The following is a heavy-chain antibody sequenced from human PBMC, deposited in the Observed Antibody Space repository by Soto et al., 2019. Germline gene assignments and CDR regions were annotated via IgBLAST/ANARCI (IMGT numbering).Heavy chain of an antibody. J-gene: IGHJ4*02. CDR2: IVPVFRTP. D-gene: IGHD3-10*01. CDR1: GGTFSSYA. CDR3: ARDKDEYSGSGSIVFDS. Sequence: QVQLVQSGAEVKKPGASVKVSCRTSGGTFSSYAISWVRQAPGQGLEWMGEIVPVFRTPNYAQKFQGRLTIAADESTSTAYVELSSLTSEDTAIYYCARDKDEYSGSGSIVFDSWGQGTLVTVSS. V-gene: IGHV1-69*12.